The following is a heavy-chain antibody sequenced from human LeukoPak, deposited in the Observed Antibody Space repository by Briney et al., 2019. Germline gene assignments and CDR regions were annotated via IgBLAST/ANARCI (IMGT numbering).Heavy chain of an antibody. D-gene: IGHD5-18*01. CDR1: AFTFSSYS. Sequence: GGSLRLSCVASAFTFSSYSMNWVRQAPGKGLEWVSSISSSGSYIYYADSVKGRFTISRDNAKKSLYLQMNSLRAEDTAVYYCARAWTGYSYGDYWGQGTLVTVSS. CDR3: ARAWTGYSYGDY. CDR2: ISSSGSYI. V-gene: IGHV3-21*04. J-gene: IGHJ4*02.